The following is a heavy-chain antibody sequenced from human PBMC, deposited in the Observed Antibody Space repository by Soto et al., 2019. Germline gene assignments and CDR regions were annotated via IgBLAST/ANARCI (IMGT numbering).Heavy chain of an antibody. V-gene: IGHV4-39*01. Sequence: QLQLQESGPGLVKPSETLSLTCTVSGGSISSSSFHWGWIRQPPGKGLEWIGSIYYSGSTYYSPSLKSRGTLSVDKSKNRFSLKLSSVTAADTAVYYCARRERAAGTDWWFDPWGQGTLVTVSS. J-gene: IGHJ5*02. D-gene: IGHD6-19*01. CDR2: IYYSGST. CDR1: GGSISSSSFH. CDR3: ARRERAAGTDWWFDP.